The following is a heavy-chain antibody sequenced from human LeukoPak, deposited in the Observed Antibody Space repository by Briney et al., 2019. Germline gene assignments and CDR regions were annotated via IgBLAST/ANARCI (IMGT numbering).Heavy chain of an antibody. CDR3: AWGIAVAGTYYFDY. V-gene: IGHV1-8*03. CDR1: GYTFTSYD. CDR2: VNPNSGNT. D-gene: IGHD6-19*01. J-gene: IGHJ4*02. Sequence: ASVKVSCKASGYTFTSYDINWVRQATGQGLEWMGWVNPNSGNTGYAQKFQGRVTITRNTSISTAYMELSSLRSEDTAVYYCAWGIAVAGTYYFDYWGQGTLVTVSS.